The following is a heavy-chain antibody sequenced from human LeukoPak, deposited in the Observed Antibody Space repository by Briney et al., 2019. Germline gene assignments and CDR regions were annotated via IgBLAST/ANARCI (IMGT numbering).Heavy chain of an antibody. CDR2: IHTSGST. CDR3: ARGAYGSGSSQVYYYYMDV. Sequence: PSETLSLTCTVSGGSISSYYWSWIRQPPGKGLEWIGYIHTSGSTNYNPSLKSRVTISVDTSKNQFSLKLSSVTAADTAVYYCARGAYGSGSSQVYYYYMDVWGKGTTVTVSS. CDR1: GGSISSYY. V-gene: IGHV4-4*09. D-gene: IGHD3-10*01. J-gene: IGHJ6*03.